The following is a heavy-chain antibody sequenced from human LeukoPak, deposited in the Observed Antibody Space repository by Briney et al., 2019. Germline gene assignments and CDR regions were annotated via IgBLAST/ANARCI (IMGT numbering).Heavy chain of an antibody. V-gene: IGHV1-69*13. CDR1: GGTFSSYA. CDR2: IIPIFGTA. J-gene: IGHJ6*02. CDR3: ARSDDFRSPYGMDV. Sequence: ASVKVSRKASGGTFSSYAISWVRQAPGQGLEWMGGIIPIFGTANYAQKFQGRVTITADESTSTAYMELSSLRSEDTAVYYCARSDDFRSPYGMDVWGQGTTVTVSS. D-gene: IGHD3-3*01.